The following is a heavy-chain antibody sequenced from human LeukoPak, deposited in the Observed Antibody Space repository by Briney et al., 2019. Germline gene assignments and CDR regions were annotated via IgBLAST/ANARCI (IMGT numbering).Heavy chain of an antibody. CDR2: IYYSGST. D-gene: IGHD3-22*01. Sequence: SETLSLTCTVSGGSISSYYWSWIRQPPGKGLEWIGYIYYSGSTNYNPSLKSRVTISVDTSKNQFSLKLSSVTAADTAVYYCARHGSSGLYYYYYDMDVWGQGTTVTVSS. CDR3: ARHGSSGLYYYYYDMDV. J-gene: IGHJ6*02. CDR1: GGSISSYY. V-gene: IGHV4-59*08.